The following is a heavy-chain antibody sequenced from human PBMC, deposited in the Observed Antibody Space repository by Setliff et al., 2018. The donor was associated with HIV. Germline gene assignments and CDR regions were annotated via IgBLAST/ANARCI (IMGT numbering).Heavy chain of an antibody. Sequence: PSETLSLTFTVSGDSFNGSHYLWGWIRQPPGKGLEWVGNVYYNWATYYNPSLKNRVTISLDTSKDQFSLKLSSVTAADTAVYYCARYPAAGNSPFDYWGQGTLVTVSS. V-gene: IGHV4-39*07. CDR2: VYYNWAT. CDR3: ARYPAAGNSPFDY. D-gene: IGHD6-13*01. J-gene: IGHJ4*02. CDR1: GDSFNGSHYL.